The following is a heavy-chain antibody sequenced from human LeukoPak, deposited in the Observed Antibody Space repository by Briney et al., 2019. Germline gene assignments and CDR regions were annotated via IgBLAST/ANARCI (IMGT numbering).Heavy chain of an antibody. D-gene: IGHD6-13*01. CDR1: GASVSSRCYY. V-gene: IGHV4-61*01. CDR3: ARAGETSGYSSSLLDY. J-gene: IGHJ4*02. CDR2: IYYSGST. Sequence: SETLSLTCTVSGASVSSRCYYWSWIRQPPGKGLEWMGYIYYSGSTNYNPSLKSRVTISVDTSKNQFSLKLSSVTAADTAVYYCARAGETSGYSSSLLDYWGQGTLVTVSS.